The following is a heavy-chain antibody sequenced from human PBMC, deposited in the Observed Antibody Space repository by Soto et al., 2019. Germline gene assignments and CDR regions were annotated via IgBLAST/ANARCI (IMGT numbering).Heavy chain of an antibody. CDR3: AKDSIVLGYTLRAGAFDI. CDR1: GFTFDDYA. Sequence: GGSLRLSCAASGFTFDDYAMHWVRQAPGKGLEWVSGISWNSGSIGYADSVKGRFTISRDNAKNSLYLQMNSLRAEDTALYYCAKDSIVLGYTLRAGAFDIWGQGTMVNVSS. D-gene: IGHD2-8*01. V-gene: IGHV3-9*01. CDR2: ISWNSGSI. J-gene: IGHJ3*02.